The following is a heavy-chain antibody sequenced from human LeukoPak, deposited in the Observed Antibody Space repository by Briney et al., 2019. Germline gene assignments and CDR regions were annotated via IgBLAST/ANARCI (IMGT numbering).Heavy chain of an antibody. J-gene: IGHJ4*02. D-gene: IGHD3-22*01. CDR2: ISWNSGSI. CDR3: AKDIYYDSSGLDY. CDR1: GFTFDDYA. Sequence: GGSLRLSCAASGFTFDDYAMHWVRQAPGKGLEWVSGISWNSGSIGYADSVKGRFTISRDNAKNSLCLQMNSLRAEDTALYYCAKDIYYDSSGLDYWGQGTLVTVSS. V-gene: IGHV3-9*01.